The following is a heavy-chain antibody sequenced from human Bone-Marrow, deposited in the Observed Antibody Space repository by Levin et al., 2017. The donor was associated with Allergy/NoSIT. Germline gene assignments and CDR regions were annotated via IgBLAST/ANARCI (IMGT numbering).Heavy chain of an antibody. J-gene: IGHJ4*02. CDR1: GGSISSSSYY. Sequence: SSETLSLTCTVSGGSISSSSYYWGWIRQPPGKGLEWIGSIYYSGSTYYNPSLKSRVTISVDTSKNQFSLKLSSVTAAETAVYYCARIEGGDSSGYNYKGATSLLYFDYWGQGTLVTVSS. CDR2: IYYSGST. D-gene: IGHD5-24*01. V-gene: IGHV4-39*01. CDR3: ARIEGGDSSGYNYKGATSLLYFDY.